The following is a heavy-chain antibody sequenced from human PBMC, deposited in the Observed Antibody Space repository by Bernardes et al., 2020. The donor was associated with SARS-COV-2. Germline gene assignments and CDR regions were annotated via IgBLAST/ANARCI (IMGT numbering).Heavy chain of an antibody. CDR2: IYTSGST. J-gene: IGHJ4*02. V-gene: IGHV4-4*07. D-gene: IGHD1-1*01. CDR1: GGSISSYY. Sequence: SETLSLTCTVSGGSISSYYWSWIRQPAGKGLEWIGRIYTSGSTNYNPSLKSRVTMSVDTSKNQFSLKLSSVTAADTAVYYCASSGLYGTTGTTGLGYWGQGTLVTVSS. CDR3: ASSGLYGTTGTTGLGY.